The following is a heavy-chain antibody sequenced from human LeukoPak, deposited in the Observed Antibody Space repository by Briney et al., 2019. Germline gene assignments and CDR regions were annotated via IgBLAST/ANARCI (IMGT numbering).Heavy chain of an antibody. CDR3: ARSRDYYDSSGYPNWFDP. D-gene: IGHD3-22*01. V-gene: IGHV1-69*06. Sequence: SVKVSCKASGYTFTGYYMHWVRQAPGQGLEWRGGIIPIFGTANYAQKFQGRVTITADKSTSTAYMELSSLRSEDTAVYYCARSRDYYDSSGYPNWFDPWGQGTLVTVSS. CDR2: IIPIFGTA. J-gene: IGHJ5*02. CDR1: GYTFTGYY.